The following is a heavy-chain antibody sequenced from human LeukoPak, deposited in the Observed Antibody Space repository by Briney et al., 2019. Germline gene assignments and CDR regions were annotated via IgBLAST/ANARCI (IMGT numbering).Heavy chain of an antibody. CDR1: GFTFSSYW. D-gene: IGHD1-26*01. CDR2: IKQDGSEK. Sequence: GGSLRLSCAASGFTFSSYWMSWVRQAPGKGLEWVANIKQDGSEKYYVDSVKGRFTISRDNAKNSLYLQMNSLRAEDTAVYYCARDRHSGSYPLVGVFDYWGQGTLVTVSS. J-gene: IGHJ4*02. V-gene: IGHV3-7*01. CDR3: ARDRHSGSYPLVGVFDY.